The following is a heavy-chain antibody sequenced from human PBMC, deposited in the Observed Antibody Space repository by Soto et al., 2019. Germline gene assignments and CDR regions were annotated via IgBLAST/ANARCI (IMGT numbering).Heavy chain of an antibody. CDR1: GGSINSGAHY. CDR2: IYYSGDT. V-gene: IGHV4-31*03. J-gene: IGHJ4*02. Sequence: QVQLQESGPGLVKPSQTLSLTCTVSGGSINSGAHYWSWVRQHPGKGLEWIGYIYYSGDTQYNPSLKXRXTXSXXTPKNQFSLRLTSVTAADTAVYYCASVESASWLDFWGQGTLVTVSS. CDR3: ASVESASWLDF. D-gene: IGHD2-2*01.